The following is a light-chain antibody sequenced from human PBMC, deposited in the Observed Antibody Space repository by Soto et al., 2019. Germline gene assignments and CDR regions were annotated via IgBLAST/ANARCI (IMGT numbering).Light chain of an antibody. CDR3: QQYNNSPRT. J-gene: IGKJ1*01. CDR1: QTVSSN. Sequence: EIVMTQSPATLSVSPGEGATLSCRASQTVSSNLAWYQQVPGQAPRLLIYGASTRDTGVPARFSGSGSGTEFTLPISRLQPEDFAAYYCQQYNNSPRTFGHGTKVEVK. V-gene: IGKV3-15*01. CDR2: GAS.